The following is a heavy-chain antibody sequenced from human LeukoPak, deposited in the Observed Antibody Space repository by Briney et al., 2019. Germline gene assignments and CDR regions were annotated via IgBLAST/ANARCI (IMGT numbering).Heavy chain of an antibody. Sequence: WASVKVSCKASGYTFTSYAMHWVHQAPGQRLEWMGWINAGNGNTKYSQKFQGRVTITRDTSASTAYMELSSLRSEDTAVYYCARDAPLRSLGYCSGGSCYGGDYYGMDVWGQGTTVTVSS. J-gene: IGHJ6*02. V-gene: IGHV1-3*01. D-gene: IGHD2-15*01. CDR3: ARDAPLRSLGYCSGGSCYGGDYYGMDV. CDR1: GYTFTSYA. CDR2: INAGNGNT.